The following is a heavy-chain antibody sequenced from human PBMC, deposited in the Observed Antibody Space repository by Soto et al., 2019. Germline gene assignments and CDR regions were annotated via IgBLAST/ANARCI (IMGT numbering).Heavy chain of an antibody. CDR1: GFTFSSYW. V-gene: IGHV3-7*01. CDR3: ARDENFGVVTDNWFDP. D-gene: IGHD3-3*01. Sequence: PGGSLRLSCAASGFTFSSYWMSWVRQAPGKGLEWVANIKQDGSEKYYVDSVKGRFTISRDNAKNSLYLQMNSLRAEDTAVYYCARDENFGVVTDNWFDPWGQGTLVTVSS. CDR2: IKQDGSEK. J-gene: IGHJ5*02.